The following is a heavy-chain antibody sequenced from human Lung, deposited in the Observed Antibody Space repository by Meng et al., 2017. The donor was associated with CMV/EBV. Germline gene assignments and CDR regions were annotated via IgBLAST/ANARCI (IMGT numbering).Heavy chain of an antibody. D-gene: IGHD6-19*01. J-gene: IGHJ4*02. CDR1: GGSSSSSNW. CDR2: IYHSGST. CDR3: ASFPPPGKQWLVTDY. V-gene: IGHV4-4*02. Sequence: LAAAAPGRVKPSGTLSLTCAVSGGSSSSSNWWSWVRQPPGKGLEWIGEIYHSGSTNYNPSLKSRVTISVDKSKNQFSLKLSSVTAADTAVYYCASFPPPGKQWLVTDYWGQGTLVTASS.